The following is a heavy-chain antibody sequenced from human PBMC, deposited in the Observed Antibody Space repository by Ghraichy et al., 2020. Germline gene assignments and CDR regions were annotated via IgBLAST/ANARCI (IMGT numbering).Heavy chain of an antibody. Sequence: ETLSLTCAASGLTVSSNYMTWVRQAPGKGLEWVSIIYTGGSTYYADSVKGRFIISRDNSKNTVYLQMNSLRAEDTAVYYCARDRSSWSDFDCWGQGTLVTVSS. CDR3: ARDRSSWSDFDC. D-gene: IGHD6-13*01. CDR1: GLTVSSNY. V-gene: IGHV3-66*01. CDR2: IYTGGST. J-gene: IGHJ4*02.